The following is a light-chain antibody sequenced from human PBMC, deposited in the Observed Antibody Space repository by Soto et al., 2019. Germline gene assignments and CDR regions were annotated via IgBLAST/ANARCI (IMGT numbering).Light chain of an antibody. Sequence: QSALTQPRSVSGSPGQSVTISCTGTSSDVGIYNYVSWYQHHPGKAPKLIIYDVIKRPSGVPDRFSGSKSGITASLTISGLQADDEADYYCCSYAATSTWVFGGGTQLTVL. CDR1: SSDVGIYNY. V-gene: IGLV2-11*01. J-gene: IGLJ3*02. CDR2: DVI. CDR3: CSYAATSTWV.